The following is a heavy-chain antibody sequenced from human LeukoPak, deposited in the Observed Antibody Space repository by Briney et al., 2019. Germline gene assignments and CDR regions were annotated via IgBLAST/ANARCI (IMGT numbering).Heavy chain of an antibody. CDR3: ARESSNGWFDP. D-gene: IGHD2-8*01. CDR1: GYTFSRFG. V-gene: IGHV1-18*01. CDR2: ISGYDGNT. Sequence: ASVRVSCKTSGYTFSRFGISWVRQAPGQGVEWMGWISGYDGNTNYPQRLQGRVTIATDTSTSTAYMELRNLRSDDTAVYYCARESSNGWFDPWGQGTLVTVSS. J-gene: IGHJ5*02.